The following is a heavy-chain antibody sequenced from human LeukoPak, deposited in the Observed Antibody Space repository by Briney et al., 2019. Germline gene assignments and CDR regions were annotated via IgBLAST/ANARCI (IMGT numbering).Heavy chain of an antibody. V-gene: IGHV5-51*01. D-gene: IGHD2-21*02. CDR3: ARPGTARAFDY. CDR1: GYNFTSYW. Sequence: GESLKISCRTSGYNFTSYWIGWVRQMPGKGLEWMGIIYPADSDTRYSPSFQGQVTISADKSITTAYLHWSSLKASDAAMYYCARPGTARAFDYWGQGTLVTVSS. CDR2: IYPADSDT. J-gene: IGHJ4*02.